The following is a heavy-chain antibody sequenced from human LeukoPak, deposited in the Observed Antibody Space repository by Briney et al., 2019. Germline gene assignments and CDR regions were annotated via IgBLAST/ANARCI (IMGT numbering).Heavy chain of an antibody. CDR2: IYGDGSFT. V-gene: IGHV3-74*01. J-gene: IGHJ1*01. CDR3: ARDRGNSGSYKIVKYFQH. Sequence: GGSLRLSCAASGFTFSNFWMHWVRQAPGKGLVWVALIYGDGSFTRYADSVKGRFTISRDNAKNSLYLQMNSLRAEDTAVHYCARDRGNSGSYKIVKYFQHWGQGTLVTVSS. D-gene: IGHD1-26*01. CDR1: GFTFSNFW.